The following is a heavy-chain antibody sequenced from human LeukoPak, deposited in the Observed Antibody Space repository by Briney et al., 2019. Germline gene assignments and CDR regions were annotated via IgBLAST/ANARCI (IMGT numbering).Heavy chain of an antibody. Sequence: GGSLRLSCAVSGITLSNYGMSWVRQAPGKGLEWVAGISDSSGRTNYADSVKGRFTISRDNPKNTLYLQMNSLRPEDTAVYFCAKRGVVIRVILVGFHKEAYYFDSWGQGVLVTVSS. CDR3: AKRGVVIRVILVGFHKEAYYFDS. CDR1: GITLSNYG. CDR2: ISDSSGRT. D-gene: IGHD3-22*01. J-gene: IGHJ4*02. V-gene: IGHV3-23*01.